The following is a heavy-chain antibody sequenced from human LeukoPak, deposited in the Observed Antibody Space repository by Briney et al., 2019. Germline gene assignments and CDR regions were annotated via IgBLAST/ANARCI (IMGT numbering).Heavy chain of an antibody. J-gene: IGHJ4*02. CDR1: GFTFSSNW. V-gene: IGHV3-7*01. CDR3: ARLREIPVFGVVTKSTSYFDY. D-gene: IGHD3-3*01. CDR2: INQDGSEK. Sequence: GGSLRLSCAASGFTFSSNWMSWVRQAPGKGLEWVANINQDGSEKYYVDSVKGRFTISRDNAKNSLYLQMNSLRAEDTAVYYCARLREIPVFGVVTKSTSYFDYWGQGTLVTVSS.